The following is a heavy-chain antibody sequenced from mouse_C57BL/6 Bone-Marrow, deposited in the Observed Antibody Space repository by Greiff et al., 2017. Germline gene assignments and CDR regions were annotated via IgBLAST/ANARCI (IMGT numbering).Heavy chain of an antibody. Sequence: VQLQQSGPELVKPGASVKIPCKASGYTFTDYNLAWVKQSHGKSLEWIGDINPNNGGTIYNQKFKGKATLPVDKSSSTAYMELRSLTSEDTAVYYCARFYDGLRGFAYWGQGTLVTVSA. J-gene: IGHJ3*01. CDR1: GYTFTDYN. V-gene: IGHV1-18*01. CDR3: ARFYDGLRGFAY. CDR2: INPNNGGT. D-gene: IGHD2-3*01.